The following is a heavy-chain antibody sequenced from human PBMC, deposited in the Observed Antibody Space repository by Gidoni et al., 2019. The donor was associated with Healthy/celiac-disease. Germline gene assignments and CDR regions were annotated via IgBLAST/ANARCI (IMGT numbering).Heavy chain of an antibody. D-gene: IGHD6-19*01. CDR1: GFTFGDYA. Sequence: EVQLVESGGGLVQPGRSLRLSCTASGFTFGDYAMSWVRQAPGKGLEWVGFIRSKAYGGTTEYAASVKGRFTISRDDSKSIAYLQMNSLKTEDTAVYYCTSGSGWHEGAFDIWGQGTMVTVSS. J-gene: IGHJ3*02. CDR2: IRSKAYGGTT. CDR3: TSGSGWHEGAFDI. V-gene: IGHV3-49*04.